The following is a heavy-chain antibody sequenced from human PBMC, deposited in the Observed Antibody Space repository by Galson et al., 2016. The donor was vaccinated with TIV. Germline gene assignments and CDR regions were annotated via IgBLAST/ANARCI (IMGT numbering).Heavy chain of an antibody. Sequence: SVKVSCKASGGTFSSYALSWVRQAPGQGLEWMGWIIPILGMTNYAQRFQGRVTITADRSATTAYMELNSLRSEDTAVYYCARSPHSAYGTFSDYWGQGTLVTVSS. CDR2: IIPILGMT. V-gene: IGHV1-69*10. J-gene: IGHJ4*02. CDR1: GGTFSSYA. D-gene: IGHD5-12*01. CDR3: ARSPHSAYGTFSDY.